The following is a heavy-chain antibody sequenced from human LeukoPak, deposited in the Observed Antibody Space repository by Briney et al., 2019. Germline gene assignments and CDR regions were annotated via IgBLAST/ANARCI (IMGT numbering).Heavy chain of an antibody. CDR2: ISYSGNT. V-gene: IGHV4-59*08. J-gene: IGHJ5*02. D-gene: IGHD3/OR15-3a*01. CDR3: VAGDVVGLDWFDP. Sequence: PSESLSLTCSVSGASMSTYYWSWIRQPPGKGLEWIAYISYSGNTNYNPSFNRRVTISVDTSKNHFSLELKSVTAADTAVYYCVAGDVVGLDWFDPWGHGTLVTVSS. CDR1: GASMSTYY.